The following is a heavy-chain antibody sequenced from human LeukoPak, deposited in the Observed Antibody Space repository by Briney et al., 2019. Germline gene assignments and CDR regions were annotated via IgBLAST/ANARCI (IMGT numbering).Heavy chain of an antibody. CDR2: ISYDGSNK. J-gene: IGHJ4*02. CDR1: GFTFSSYG. D-gene: IGHD1-26*01. Sequence: GRSLRLSCAASGFTFSSYGMHWVRQAPGKGLEWVAVISYDGSNKYYADSVKGRFTISRDNSKNTLYLQMNSLRAEDTAVYYCAKDRWELLKRGTYFDYWGQGTLVTVSS. CDR3: AKDRWELLKRGTYFDY. V-gene: IGHV3-30*18.